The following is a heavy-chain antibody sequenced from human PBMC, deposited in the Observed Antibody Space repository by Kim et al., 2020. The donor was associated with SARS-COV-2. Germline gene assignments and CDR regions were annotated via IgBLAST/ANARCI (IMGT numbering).Heavy chain of an antibody. CDR2: ISSSSSYI. CDR1: GFTFSSYS. Sequence: GGSLRLSCAASGFTFSSYSMNWVRQAPGKGLEWVSSISSSSSYIYYADSVKGRFTISRDNAKNSLYLQMNSLRAEDTAVYYCARDSNGGYSYGSSYYYYYGMDVWGQGTTVTVSS. CDR3: ARDSNGGYSYGSSYYYYYGMDV. D-gene: IGHD5-18*01. V-gene: IGHV3-21*01. J-gene: IGHJ6*02.